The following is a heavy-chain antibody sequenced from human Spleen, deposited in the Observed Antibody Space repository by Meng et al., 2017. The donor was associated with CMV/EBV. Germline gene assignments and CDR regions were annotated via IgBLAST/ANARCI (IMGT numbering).Heavy chain of an antibody. V-gene: IGHV3-53*01. J-gene: IGHJ4*02. CDR3: ARGDIWYSGSYYDSFDY. CDR1: GFTVSSNY. D-gene: IGHD1-26*01. CDR2: IYSGGST. Sequence: GESLKISCAASGFTVSSNYMSWVRQAPGKGLEWVSVIYSGGSTYYADSVKGRFTISRDNAKNSLYLQMNSLRAEDTAVYYCARGDIWYSGSYYDSFDYWGQGTLVTVSS.